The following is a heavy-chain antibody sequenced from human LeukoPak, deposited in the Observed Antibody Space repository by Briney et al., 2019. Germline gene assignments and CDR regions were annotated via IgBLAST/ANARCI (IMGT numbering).Heavy chain of an antibody. CDR3: ARAPGGSSYGLVDF. Sequence: GGSLRLSCAASGFTLSSYEMNWVRQAPGKGVEWISCISSSGSTIYYADSVKGRFTISRDNAKNSLFLQMNSLRAEDTAVYYCARAPGGSSYGLVDFWGQGTLVTVSS. CDR2: ISSSGSTI. CDR1: GFTLSSYE. V-gene: IGHV3-48*03. D-gene: IGHD5-18*01. J-gene: IGHJ4*02.